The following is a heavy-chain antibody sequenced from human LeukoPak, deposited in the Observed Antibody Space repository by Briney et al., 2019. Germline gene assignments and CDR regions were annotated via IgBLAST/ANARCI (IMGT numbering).Heavy chain of an antibody. CDR1: GYTFTRYD. D-gene: IGHD1-26*01. J-gene: IGHJ4*02. CDR3: ARGRSGTHLLAEFHY. CDR2: VNPNSGST. Sequence: ASARVSCKTSGYTFTRYDIHWVRQAVGQGLEWMGWVNPNSGSTGYAKKFQGRVVIMEDTSISTAYLELNSLRSEDSAVYYCARGRSGTHLLAEFHYWGQGTLVTASS. V-gene: IGHV1-8*03.